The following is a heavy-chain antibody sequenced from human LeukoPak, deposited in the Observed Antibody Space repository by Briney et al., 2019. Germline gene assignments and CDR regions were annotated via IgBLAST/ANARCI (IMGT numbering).Heavy chain of an antibody. J-gene: IGHJ4*02. D-gene: IGHD1/OR15-1a*01. CDR3: ARVRTTWVSGDY. Sequence: PSETLSLTCAVYGGSFSGYYWSWIRQPPGKGLEWIGEINHSGSTNYNPSLKSRVTISVDTSKNQFSLKLSSVTAADTAVYYCARVRTTWVSGDYWGQGTLVTVSS. V-gene: IGHV4-34*01. CDR1: GGSFSGYY. CDR2: INHSGST.